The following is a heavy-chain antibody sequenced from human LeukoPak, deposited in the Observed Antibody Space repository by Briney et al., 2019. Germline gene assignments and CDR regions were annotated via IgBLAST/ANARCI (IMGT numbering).Heavy chain of an antibody. D-gene: IGHD6-19*01. CDR1: GGSFSGYY. J-gene: IGHJ4*02. CDR2: INHSGST. Sequence: NPSETLSLTCAVYGGSFSGYYWSWICQPPGKGLEWIGEINHSGSTNYNPSLKSRVTISVDTSKNQFSLKLSSVTAADTAVYYCARVVSSGWYGGDYWGQGTLVTVSS. CDR3: ARVVSSGWYGGDY. V-gene: IGHV4-34*01.